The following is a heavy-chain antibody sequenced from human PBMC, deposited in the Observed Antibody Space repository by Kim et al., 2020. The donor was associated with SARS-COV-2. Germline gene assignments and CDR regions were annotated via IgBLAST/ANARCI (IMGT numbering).Heavy chain of an antibody. CDR1: GFTFSSYA. J-gene: IGHJ4*02. CDR3: AKDRGLMVRGVNFDY. CDR2: ISGSGGST. Sequence: GGSLILSCAASGFTFSSYAMSWVRQAPGKGLEWVSAISGSGGSTYYADSVKGRFTISRDNSKNTLYLQMNSLRAEDTAVYYCAKDRGLMVRGVNFDYWGQGTLVTVSS. V-gene: IGHV3-23*01. D-gene: IGHD3-10*01.